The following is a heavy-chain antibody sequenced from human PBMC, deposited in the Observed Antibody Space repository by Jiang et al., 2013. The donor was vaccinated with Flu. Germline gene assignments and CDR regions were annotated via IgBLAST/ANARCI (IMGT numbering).Heavy chain of an antibody. CDR2: IDGEGSQK. J-gene: IGHJ4*02. Sequence: VATIDGEGSQKGSVDSVKGRFTISRDNARDSLYLQMNSLRADDTATYYCAREYYGTFDYWGQGTLVTVSS. V-gene: IGHV3-7*01. CDR3: AREYYGTFDY. D-gene: IGHD3-10*01.